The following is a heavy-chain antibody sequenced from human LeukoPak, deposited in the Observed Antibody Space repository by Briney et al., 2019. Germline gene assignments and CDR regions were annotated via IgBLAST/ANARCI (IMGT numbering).Heavy chain of an antibody. Sequence: SVKVSCKASGGTFSSYAISWVRQAPGQGLEWMGGIIPIFGIANYAQKFQGRVTITAGESTSTAYMELSSLRSEDTAVYYCARGISVEWLMCYWGQGTLVTVSS. D-gene: IGHD3-3*01. V-gene: IGHV1-69*13. CDR3: ARGISVEWLMCY. CDR1: GGTFSSYA. CDR2: IIPIFGIA. J-gene: IGHJ4*02.